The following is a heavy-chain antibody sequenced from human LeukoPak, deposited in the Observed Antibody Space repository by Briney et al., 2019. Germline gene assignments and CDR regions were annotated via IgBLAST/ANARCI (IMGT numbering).Heavy chain of an antibody. J-gene: IGHJ3*02. V-gene: IGHV1-2*02. CDR1: GYTFTGYY. Sequence: GASVKVSCKASGYTFTGYYMHWVRQAPGQGLEWMGWINPNSGGTNYAQKFQGRVTMTRDTSISTAYMELSRLRSDDTAVYYCARERAEDSDAFDIWGQGTMVTVSS. CDR2: INPNSGGT. CDR3: ARERAEDSDAFDI. D-gene: IGHD2-15*01.